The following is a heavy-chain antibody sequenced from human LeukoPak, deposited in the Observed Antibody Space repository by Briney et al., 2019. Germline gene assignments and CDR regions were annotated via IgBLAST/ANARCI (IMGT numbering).Heavy chain of an antibody. D-gene: IGHD1-26*01. CDR3: ARVWYGGKSGPDY. J-gene: IGHJ4*02. CDR1: GYFIKNGYN. CDR2: ISHSGST. V-gene: IGHV4-38-2*02. Sequence: TSETLSLTCTVSGYFIKNGYNWGWIRQPPGKGLEWIGYISHSGSTYYNPSLKNRLTLSLDTSKNQFSLRLNSVTAADTAVYYCARVWYGGKSGPDYWGQGTLVTVSS.